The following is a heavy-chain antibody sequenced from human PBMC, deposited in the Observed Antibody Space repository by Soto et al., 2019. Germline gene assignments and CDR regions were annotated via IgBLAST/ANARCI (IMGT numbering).Heavy chain of an antibody. CDR3: ARDKVGYSYGELDY. V-gene: IGHV4-59*01. J-gene: IGHJ4*02. D-gene: IGHD5-18*01. CDR2: IYYSGST. CDR1: GSPISDNY. Sequence: SETLSLTCTVSGSPISDNYWSWFRQAPGQGLEWVGYIYYSGSTNYNPSLKSRVTISVDTSKNQFSLKLSSVTAADTAVYYCARDKVGYSYGELDYWGQGTLVTVSS.